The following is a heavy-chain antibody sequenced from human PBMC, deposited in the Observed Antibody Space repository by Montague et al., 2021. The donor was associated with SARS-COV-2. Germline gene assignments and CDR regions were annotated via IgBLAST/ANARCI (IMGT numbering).Heavy chain of an antibody. CDR1: GFSLITAGVS. CDR3: ARLAAPGTKDWFDP. CDR2: IDWDDDK. J-gene: IGHJ5*02. Sequence: PALVKPTQTLTLTCTLSGFSLITAGVSVAWIRRSPGKPLEWLARIDWDDDKYYTTSLQTRLTISKDTSKDQVVLTMTNMDPADTAMYYCARLAAPGTKDWFDPWGQGVLVTVSS. D-gene: IGHD6-13*01. V-gene: IGHV2-70*11.